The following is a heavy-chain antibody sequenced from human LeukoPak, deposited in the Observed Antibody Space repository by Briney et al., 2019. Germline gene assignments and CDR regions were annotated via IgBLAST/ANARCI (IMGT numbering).Heavy chain of an antibody. Sequence: SQTLSLTCTVSGGSISSGGYYWSWIRQHPGKGLEWIGYIYYSGSTYYNPSLKSRVTISVDTSKNQFSLKLSSVTAADTAVYYCARFIYRAYHYYYGMDVWGKGTTVTVSS. V-gene: IGHV4-31*03. CDR2: IYYSGST. CDR1: GGSISSGGYY. CDR3: ARFIYRAYHYYYGMDV. J-gene: IGHJ6*04. D-gene: IGHD1-26*01.